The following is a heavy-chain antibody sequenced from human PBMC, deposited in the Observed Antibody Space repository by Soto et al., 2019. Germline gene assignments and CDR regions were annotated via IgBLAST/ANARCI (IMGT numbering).Heavy chain of an antibody. V-gene: IGHV4-31*03. CDR2: IYHTGST. CDR3: ARATGTLRSRNCDY. CDR1: GGSISTVGHY. Sequence: LSLTCSVSGGSISTVGHYWTWIRQPPGKGLEWIGSIYHTGSTYYSKSLRSRLTISIDTSQSQFSLRLSSVTAADTAVYYCARATGTLRSRNCDYWDPGRLVTVSS. J-gene: IGHJ4*02. D-gene: IGHD3-9*01.